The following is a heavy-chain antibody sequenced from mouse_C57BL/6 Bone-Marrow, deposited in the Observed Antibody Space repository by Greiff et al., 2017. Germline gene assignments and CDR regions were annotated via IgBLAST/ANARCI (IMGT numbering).Heavy chain of an antibody. CDR1: GYTFTDYY. Sequence: QVQLQQSGAELVKPGASVKISCKASGYTFTDYYINWVKQRPGQGLEWIGKIGPGSGSTYYNEKLKGKAPLPADKSSSTAYMQLSSLTSEDSAFSFCARNPDGYYPPWFAYWGQGTLVTVSA. V-gene: IGHV1-77*01. CDR3: ARNPDGYYPPWFAY. D-gene: IGHD2-3*01. J-gene: IGHJ3*01. CDR2: IGPGSGST.